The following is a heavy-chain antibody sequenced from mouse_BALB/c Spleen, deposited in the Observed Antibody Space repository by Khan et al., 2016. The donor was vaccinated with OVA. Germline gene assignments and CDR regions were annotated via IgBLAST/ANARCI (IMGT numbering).Heavy chain of an antibody. D-gene: IGHD1-1*01. J-gene: IGHJ2*01. Sequence: EVQLQESGPELVKPGASVKISCKASGYSFTGYFMNWVMQSHGKSLEWIGRINPHIGETFYNQKFKGKATLTVDESSSTAHMELRSLASEDSAVYYCARKNGSDVDYWGQGTTLTVSS. CDR1: GYSFTGYF. V-gene: IGHV1-20*02. CDR2: INPHIGET. CDR3: ARKNGSDVDY.